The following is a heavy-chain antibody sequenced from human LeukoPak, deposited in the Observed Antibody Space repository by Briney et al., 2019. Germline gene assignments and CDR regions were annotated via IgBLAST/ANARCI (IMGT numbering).Heavy chain of an antibody. D-gene: IGHD2-2*01. V-gene: IGHV1-46*01. CDR3: AREGHEYWVVVVPAAIGFYY. Sequence: ASVKVSCKASGYTFTSYYMHWVRQAPGQGLEWMGIINPSGGSTSYAQKFQGRVTMTRDMSTSTVYMELSSLRSEDMAVYYCAREGHEYWVVVVPAAIGFYYWGQGTLVTVSS. CDR1: GYTFTSYY. J-gene: IGHJ4*02. CDR2: INPSGGST.